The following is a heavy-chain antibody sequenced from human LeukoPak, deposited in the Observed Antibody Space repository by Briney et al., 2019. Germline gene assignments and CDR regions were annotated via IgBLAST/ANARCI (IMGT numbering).Heavy chain of an antibody. J-gene: IGHJ5*02. CDR1: GFTFSTYG. CDR2: MRYGESET. CDR3: SKDWCTKWSNWFDT. D-gene: IGHD2-8*01. V-gene: IGHV3-30*02. Sequence: GGSLRLSCAASGFTFSTYGMHWVRHAPGKGLQWVAFMRYGESETYCTGSLKGRFTISIDNSKNTLYLQVNRLRLEDSAIHYCSKDWCTKWSNWFDTWGQGTLVTVSS.